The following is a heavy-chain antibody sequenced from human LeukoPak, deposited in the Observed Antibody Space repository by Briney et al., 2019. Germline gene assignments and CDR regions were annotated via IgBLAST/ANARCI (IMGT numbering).Heavy chain of an antibody. CDR1: GFTFSSYS. V-gene: IGHV3-21*01. Sequence: GGSLRLSCAASGFTFSSYSMNWVRQAPGKGLEWVSSISSSSSYIYYADSVQGRFTISRDNAKNSLYLQMNSLRAEDTAVYYCARDGIAAAGTNYWGQGTLVTVSS. CDR2: ISSSSSYI. J-gene: IGHJ4*02. CDR3: ARDGIAAAGTNY. D-gene: IGHD6-13*01.